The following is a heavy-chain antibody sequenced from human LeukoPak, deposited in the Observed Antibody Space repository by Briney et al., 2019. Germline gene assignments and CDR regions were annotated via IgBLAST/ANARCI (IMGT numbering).Heavy chain of an antibody. J-gene: IGHJ4*02. CDR2: ISYDGSNK. CDR1: GFTFSSYG. Sequence: QPGGSLRLSCAASGFTFSSYGMHWVRQAPGKGLEWVAVISYDGSNKYYADSVKGRFTISRDNSKNTLYLQMNSLRAEDTAVYYCARPSFLYFGELSWGQGTLVTVSS. D-gene: IGHD3-16*02. V-gene: IGHV3-30*03. CDR3: ARPSFLYFGELS.